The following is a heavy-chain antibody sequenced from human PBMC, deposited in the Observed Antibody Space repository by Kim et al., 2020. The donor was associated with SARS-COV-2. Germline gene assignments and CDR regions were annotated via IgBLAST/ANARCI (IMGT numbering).Heavy chain of an antibody. CDR1: GFTFGSYA. CDR2: ISGGGGST. CDR3: AKIGIEGEIVVVIDWYLDL. Sequence: GGSLRLSCAASGFTFGSYAMSWVRQAPGKGLEWVSTISGGGGSTYYADSVKGRFTISRDNSKNTLFLQMNSLRAEDTAVYYCAKIGIEGEIVVVIDWYLDLWGRGALVTVSS. V-gene: IGHV3-23*01. D-gene: IGHD3-22*01. J-gene: IGHJ2*01.